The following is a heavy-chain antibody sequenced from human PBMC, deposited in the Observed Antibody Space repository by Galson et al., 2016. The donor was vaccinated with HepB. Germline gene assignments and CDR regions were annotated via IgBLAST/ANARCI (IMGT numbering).Heavy chain of an antibody. CDR1: GGSISGKNW. J-gene: IGHJ4*02. D-gene: IGHD3-10*01. V-gene: IGHV4-4*01. Sequence: TLSLTCTVSGGSISGKNWWGWVRQSPERGLEWIADIHYSGNSNYNPSLKSRLTIPVDRSKNQFSLKLSSVTAADTAVYFCTKNSYNYNSAEDYWGQGTLVPVSS. CDR3: TKNSYNYNSAEDY. CDR2: IHYSGNS.